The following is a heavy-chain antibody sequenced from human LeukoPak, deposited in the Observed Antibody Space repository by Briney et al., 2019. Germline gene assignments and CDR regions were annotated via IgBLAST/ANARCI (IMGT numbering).Heavy chain of an antibody. Sequence: SQTLSLTCTVSGGSLSSGGYYWSWLRQHPGTGLEWLGYIYYSGSTYYNPSLKSRVTISVDASKNQFSLKLRTVTAADTAVYYCARRYFDWLDAFDIWGQGTMVTVSS. D-gene: IGHD3-9*01. J-gene: IGHJ3*02. V-gene: IGHV4-31*03. CDR3: ARRYFDWLDAFDI. CDR2: IYYSGST. CDR1: GGSLSSGGYY.